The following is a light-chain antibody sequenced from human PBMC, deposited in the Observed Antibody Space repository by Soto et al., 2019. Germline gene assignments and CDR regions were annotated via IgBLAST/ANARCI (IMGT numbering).Light chain of an antibody. CDR2: EVS. V-gene: IGLV2-14*01. J-gene: IGLJ1*01. Sequence: QSALTQPASVSGSPGQSITISCTGTSSDIGYYNYVSWYQQHPGKAPRVMIYEVSNRPSGVSNRFSGSKSGNTASLTTSGLQAEDEADYYCNSYTRSSTLPYVFGTGTKLTVL. CDR1: SSDIGYYNY. CDR3: NSYTRSSTLPYV.